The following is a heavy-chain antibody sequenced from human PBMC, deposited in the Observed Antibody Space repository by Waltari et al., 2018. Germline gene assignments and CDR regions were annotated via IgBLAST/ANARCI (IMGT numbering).Heavy chain of an antibody. CDR2: IKQDGREK. CDR1: GITFSSYW. J-gene: IGHJ2*01. V-gene: IGHV3-7*01. Sequence: EVQLVESGGGLVQPGGSLRLSCAASGITFSSYWMSWVRQAPGKGLEWVANIKQDGREKYYVDSVKGRFTISRDNAKNSLYLQMNSLRAEDTAVYYCARDWGSSSSSTNWYFDLWGRGTLVTVSS. CDR3: ARDWGSSSSSTNWYFDL. D-gene: IGHD6-6*01.